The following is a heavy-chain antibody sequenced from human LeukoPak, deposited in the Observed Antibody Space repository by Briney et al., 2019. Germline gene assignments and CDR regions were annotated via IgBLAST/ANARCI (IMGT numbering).Heavy chain of an antibody. CDR2: IKQDGSEK. D-gene: IGHD1-26*01. J-gene: IGHJ4*02. CDR3: ALASSWSYSGLDY. Sequence: GGSLRLSCAASGFTFSTYWMTWVRQAPGKGLEWVANIKQDGSEKYYVDSVKGRFTISRDNAKNSLYLQMNSLRADDTAVYYCALASSWSYSGLDYWGQGTLVTVSS. V-gene: IGHV3-7*02. CDR1: GFTFSTYW.